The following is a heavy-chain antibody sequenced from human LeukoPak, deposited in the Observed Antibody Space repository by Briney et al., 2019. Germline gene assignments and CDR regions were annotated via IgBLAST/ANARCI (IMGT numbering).Heavy chain of an antibody. CDR3: AKESGKFDY. CDR1: GINFADYA. J-gene: IGHJ4*02. V-gene: IGHV3-43*02. CDR2: ISADGGST. Sequence: GGSLRLSCVVSGINFADYAMHWVRQPPGKGLEWVSLISADGGSTFSADSVRGRFSISRDNSKNSLYLQMNSLRSEDTAMYYCAKESGKFDYWGQGTLVTVSS.